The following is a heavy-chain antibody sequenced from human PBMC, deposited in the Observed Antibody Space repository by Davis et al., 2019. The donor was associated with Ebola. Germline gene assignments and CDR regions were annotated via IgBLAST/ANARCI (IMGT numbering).Heavy chain of an antibody. CDR1: GGSMTDYY. CDR3: ARLGFLGGQFDC. D-gene: IGHD3-16*01. J-gene: IGHJ4*02. V-gene: IGHV4-59*08. CDR2: IYYLGST. Sequence: GSLSLTCTVSGGSMTDYYWTWIRQSPGKGLEWIGYIYYLGSTIYNPSLQSRVTISVDTSKNQFSLMLTSVTAADTAVYYCARLGFLGGQFDCWGQGTLVTVSA.